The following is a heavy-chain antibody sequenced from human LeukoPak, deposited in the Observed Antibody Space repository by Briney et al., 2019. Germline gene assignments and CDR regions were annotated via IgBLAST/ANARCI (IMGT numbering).Heavy chain of an antibody. V-gene: IGHV3-53*01. CDR2: IYSGGST. Sequence: GGSLRLSCAASGFTVSSNYMSWVRQAPGKGLEWVSVIYSGGSTYYADSVRGRFTISRDNSENTVYLQMNSLRAEDTAVYYCARDNRRYCSGGDCYSEGFDNWGQGTLVTVSS. J-gene: IGHJ4*02. D-gene: IGHD2-15*01. CDR1: GFTVSSNY. CDR3: ARDNRRYCSGGDCYSEGFDN.